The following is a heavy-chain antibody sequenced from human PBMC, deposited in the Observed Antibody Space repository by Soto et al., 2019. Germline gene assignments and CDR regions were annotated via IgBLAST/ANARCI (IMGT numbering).Heavy chain of an antibody. CDR2: IYYSGST. CDR3: AREVVVAANRFDP. Sequence: SETLSLTCTVSGGSISSGDYYWSWIRRPPGKGLEWIGYIYYSGSTYYNPSLKSRVTISVDTSKNQFSLKLSSVTAADTAVYYCAREVVVAANRFDPWGQGTLVTVSS. J-gene: IGHJ5*02. CDR1: GGSISSGDYY. V-gene: IGHV4-30-4*01. D-gene: IGHD2-15*01.